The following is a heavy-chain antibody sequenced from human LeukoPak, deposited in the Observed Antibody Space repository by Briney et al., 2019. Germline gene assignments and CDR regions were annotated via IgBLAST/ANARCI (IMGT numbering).Heavy chain of an antibody. CDR1: GFTFSSYG. J-gene: IGHJ3*02. V-gene: IGHV3-33*06. CDR2: IWYDGSNK. D-gene: IGHD6-13*01. CDR3: AKALGRYSSSEPDAFDI. Sequence: GGSLRLSCAASGFTFSSYGMHWVRQAPGKGLERVAVIWYDGSNKYYADSVKGRFTISRDNSKNTLYLQMNSLRAEDTAAYYCAKALGRYSSSEPDAFDIWGQGTMVTVSS.